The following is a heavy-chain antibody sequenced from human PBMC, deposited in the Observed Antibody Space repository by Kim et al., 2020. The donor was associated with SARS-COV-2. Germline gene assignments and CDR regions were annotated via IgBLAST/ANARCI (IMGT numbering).Heavy chain of an antibody. Sequence: SRVTISVDKSKNQFSLKLSSVTAADTAVYYCARAIAARPVRGRWGYAFDIWGQGTMVTVSS. CDR3: ARAIAARPVRGRWGYAFDI. V-gene: IGHV4-4*02. J-gene: IGHJ3*02. D-gene: IGHD6-6*01.